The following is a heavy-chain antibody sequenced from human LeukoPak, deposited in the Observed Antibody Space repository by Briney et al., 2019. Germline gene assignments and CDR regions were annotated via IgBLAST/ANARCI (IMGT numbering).Heavy chain of an antibody. Sequence: GASVKLSCKASGATFSSYAISWVRQAPGQGHEWMGGFIPIFGTANYAQKFQGRVTITTDESTSTAYMELSSLRSEDTAVYYCAQGAVQQQLVRNYYYMDVWGKGTTVTVSS. D-gene: IGHD6-13*01. J-gene: IGHJ6*03. CDR2: FIPIFGTA. CDR3: AQGAVQQQLVRNYYYMDV. CDR1: GATFSSYA. V-gene: IGHV1-69*05.